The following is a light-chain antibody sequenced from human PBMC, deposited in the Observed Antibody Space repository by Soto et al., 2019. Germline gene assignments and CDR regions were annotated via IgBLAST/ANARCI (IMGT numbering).Light chain of an antibody. Sequence: GDRVTITCRASQSISSWLAWYQQKPGKAPKLLSYDASSLESGVPSRFSGSGSGTEFTLTISSLQPDDFATYYCQQSLGTFGPGTKVDSK. J-gene: IGKJ3*01. CDR3: QQSLGT. V-gene: IGKV1-5*01. CDR1: QSISSW. CDR2: DAS.